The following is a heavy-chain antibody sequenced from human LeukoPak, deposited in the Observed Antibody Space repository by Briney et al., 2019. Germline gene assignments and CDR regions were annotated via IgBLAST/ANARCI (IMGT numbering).Heavy chain of an antibody. D-gene: IGHD6-13*01. CDR2: IYTSGST. J-gene: IGHJ4*02. CDR3: ATSSTAAGPMYFDY. CDR1: GGSISSYY. Sequence: PSETLSLTCTVSGGSISSYYWSWIRQPAGKGLEWIGRIYTSGSTNYNPSLKSRVTMSVDTSKNQFSLKLSSVTAADTAVYYCATSSTAAGPMYFDYWGQGTLVTVSS. V-gene: IGHV4-4*07.